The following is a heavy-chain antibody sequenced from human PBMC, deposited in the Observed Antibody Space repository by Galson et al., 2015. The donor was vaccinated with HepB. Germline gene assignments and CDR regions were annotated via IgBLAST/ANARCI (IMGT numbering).Heavy chain of an antibody. CDR2: FESEDGGP. CDR1: GYTLTELS. Sequence: SVKVSCKVSGYTLTELSMHWVRQAPGKGLEWMGTFESEDGGPVYAQQFQGRVTMTQDTATDTAYMELSSLRSEDTAVYFCARRGSWYPEPKFDFWGQGTLVTVSS. V-gene: IGHV1-24*01. D-gene: IGHD6-13*01. CDR3: ARRGSWYPEPKFDF. J-gene: IGHJ4*02.